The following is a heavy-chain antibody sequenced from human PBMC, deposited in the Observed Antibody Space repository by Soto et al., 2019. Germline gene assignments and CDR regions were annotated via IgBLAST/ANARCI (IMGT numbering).Heavy chain of an antibody. V-gene: IGHV4-34*01. D-gene: IGHD5-18*01. CDR3: ARGGGSYGI. CDR2: INHSGST. Sequence: QVQLQKWGAGLLKPSETLSLTCAVYGGSFSGYYWSWIRQPPGKGMEWIGEINHSGSTNYNPSLKSRVTISVDTSKNQVSLTLSSVTAADTAVYYCARGGGSYGIWGQGTLVTVSA. CDR1: GGSFSGYY. J-gene: IGHJ4*02.